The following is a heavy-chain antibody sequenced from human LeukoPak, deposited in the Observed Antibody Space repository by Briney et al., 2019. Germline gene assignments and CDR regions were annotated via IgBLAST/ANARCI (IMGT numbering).Heavy chain of an antibody. CDR2: IRGSGGST. CDR1: GFTFSSYA. CDR3: AKDTRYCGSYYFVFDY. D-gene: IGHD1-26*01. Sequence: GGSLRLSCAASGFTFSSYAMSWVRQAPGKGLEWVSAIRGSGGSTYYADSVKGRFTISRDNSKNTLYLQMNSLRAEDTAVYYCAKDTRYCGSYYFVFDYWGQGTLVTVSS. V-gene: IGHV3-23*01. J-gene: IGHJ4*02.